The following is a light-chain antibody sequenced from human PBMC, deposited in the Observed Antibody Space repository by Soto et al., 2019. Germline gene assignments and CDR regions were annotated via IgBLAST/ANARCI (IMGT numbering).Light chain of an antibody. V-gene: IGKV3-15*01. CDR2: GAF. J-gene: IGKJ5*01. CDR3: QQYNNWPPFT. CDR1: QSVSSSY. Sequence: EIVLTQSPGTLSLSPGERATLSCRASQSVSSSYLAWYQQKPGQAPSLLIYGAFTRATGIPARFSGSGSGTEFTLTISSLQSEDFAVYYCQQYNNWPPFTFGQGTRLEIK.